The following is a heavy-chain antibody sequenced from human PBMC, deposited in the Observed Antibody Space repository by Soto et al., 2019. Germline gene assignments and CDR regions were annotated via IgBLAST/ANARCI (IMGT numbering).Heavy chain of an antibody. J-gene: IGHJ6*02. CDR1: GGSISSSNW. D-gene: IGHD6-13*01. V-gene: IGHV4-4*02. CDR2: IYHSGST. CDR3: ARGRQQLPHLGRTYGMDV. Sequence: QVQLQESGPGLVKPSGTLSLTCAVSGGSISSSNWWSWVRQPPGKGLEWIGEIYHSGSTNYNPSLKSRVTISVDKAKNQFSRKLSSVTAADTAVYYCARGRQQLPHLGRTYGMDVWGQGTTVTVSS.